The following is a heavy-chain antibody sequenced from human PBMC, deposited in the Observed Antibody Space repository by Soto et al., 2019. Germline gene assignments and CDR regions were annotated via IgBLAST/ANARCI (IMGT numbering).Heavy chain of an antibody. Sequence: SETLSLTCTVSGGSIKSDYYWTWVRQPPGGGLEWMGYKYYSGATDSDPSLKRRVSFSVDMSKNQFSLNLTSVTVADTAVYYCARGRPNYFYYGLDVWGQGIPVTVSS. CDR3: ARGRPNYFYYGLDV. V-gene: IGHV4-30-4*01. J-gene: IGHJ6*02. CDR1: GGSIKSDYY. CDR2: KYYSGAT.